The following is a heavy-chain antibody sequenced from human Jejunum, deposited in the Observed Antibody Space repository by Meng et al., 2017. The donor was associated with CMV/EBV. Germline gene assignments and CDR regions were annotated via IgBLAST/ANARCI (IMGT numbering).Heavy chain of an antibody. CDR3: ARGWADIRFSGAMDV. J-gene: IGHJ6*02. CDR1: GGSVTDFHY. Sequence: GGSVTDFHYRSWIRQSSGKGLEWIAYVSYNGNTNYNPYLRRRVSISSDAAKNQFSLRLTSATTADTAVYYCARGWADIRFSGAMDVWGQGITVTVSS. CDR2: VSYNGNT. D-gene: IGHD3-3*01. V-gene: IGHV4-59*02.